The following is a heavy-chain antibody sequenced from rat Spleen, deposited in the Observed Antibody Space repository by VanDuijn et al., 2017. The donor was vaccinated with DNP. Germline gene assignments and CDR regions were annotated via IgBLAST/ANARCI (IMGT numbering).Heavy chain of an antibody. J-gene: IGHJ4*01. V-gene: IGHV5-31*01. CDR3: ARDDYGSSGAMDP. Sequence: EVQLVESGGDLVQPGRSLKLSCVASGFTFNNYYMTWIRQVPGTGLEWVASISNGGGSTYYPDSVKGRFTISRDNAKNTLQLQMNNLKSEDTATYYCARDDYGSSGAMDPWGQGTSVTVSS. CDR1: GFTFNNYY. D-gene: IGHD1-3*01. CDR2: ISNGGGST.